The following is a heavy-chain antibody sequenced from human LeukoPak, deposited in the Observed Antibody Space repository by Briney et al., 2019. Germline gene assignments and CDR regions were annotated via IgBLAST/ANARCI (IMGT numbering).Heavy chain of an antibody. D-gene: IGHD2-15*01. V-gene: IGHV3-15*01. CDR2: IKSKTNGGTT. CDR3: TALGYPQYFHH. CDR1: GFTFSDAW. Sequence: GGSLGLSCAASGFTFSDAWMTWVRQAPGKGLEWVGRIKSKTNGGTTDYAAPVKGRFTISRDDSKNTLYFQMNSLKTEDTAVYYCTALGYPQYFHHWGQGTLVTVSS. J-gene: IGHJ4*02.